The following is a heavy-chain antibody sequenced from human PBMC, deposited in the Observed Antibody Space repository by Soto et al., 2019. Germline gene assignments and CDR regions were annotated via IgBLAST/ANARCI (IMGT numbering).Heavy chain of an antibody. CDR1: GGSISSGDYY. Sequence: QVELQESGPGLAKPSQTLSLTCTVSGGSISSGDYYWSCIRQPPGKGLEWIGYIYYSGSTYYNPSLMSRVTISVDTSKNQFSLKLSSVTAADTAVYYCARCASSCSLGFWGQGTLVTVSS. J-gene: IGHJ4*02. V-gene: IGHV4-30-4*01. CDR3: ARCASSCSLGF. CDR2: IYYSGST. D-gene: IGHD2-15*01.